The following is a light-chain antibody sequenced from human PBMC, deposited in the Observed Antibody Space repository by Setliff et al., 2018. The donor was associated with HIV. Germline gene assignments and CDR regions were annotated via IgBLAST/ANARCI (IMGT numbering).Light chain of an antibody. CDR1: RSSIGAGYE. Sequence: QSVLTQPPSVSGAPGQRVTISCIGSRSSIGAGYEVHWYQQLPGTAPKLLIYGNNNRPSGVPDRFSGSKSGTSASLAITGLQAEDEADYYCCSYAGSYTFVFGTGTKVTVL. J-gene: IGLJ1*01. CDR2: GNN. V-gene: IGLV1-40*01. CDR3: CSYAGSYTFV.